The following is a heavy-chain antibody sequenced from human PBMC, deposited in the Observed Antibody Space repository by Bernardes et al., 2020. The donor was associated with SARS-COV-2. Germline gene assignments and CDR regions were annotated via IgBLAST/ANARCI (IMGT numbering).Heavy chain of an antibody. V-gene: IGHV3-48*01. J-gene: IGHJ3*02. CDR3: ARDLGAITMIVVVITPSAFDI. CDR1: GFTFSSYS. CDR2: ISSSSSTI. Sequence: GGSLRLSCAASGFTFSSYSMNWVRQAPGKGLEWVSYISSSSSTIYYADSVKGRFTISRDNAKNSLYLQMNGLRAEDTAVYYCARDLGAITMIVVVITPSAFDIWGQGTMVTVSS. D-gene: IGHD3-22*01.